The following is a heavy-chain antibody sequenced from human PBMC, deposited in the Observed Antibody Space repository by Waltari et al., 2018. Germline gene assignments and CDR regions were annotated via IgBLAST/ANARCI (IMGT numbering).Heavy chain of an antibody. D-gene: IGHD5-18*01. J-gene: IGHJ4*02. CDR2: IYHSGGT. Sequence: QVQLQESGPGLVKPSETLSLTCAVSGYSISSGYYWGWIRQPPGKGLEWIGSIYHSGGTYYNPSLKNRVTISVDTSKNQFSLKLSSVTAADTAVYYCVRRWIQLPRYDYWGQGTLVTVSS. V-gene: IGHV4-38-2*01. CDR1: GYSISSGYY. CDR3: VRRWIQLPRYDY.